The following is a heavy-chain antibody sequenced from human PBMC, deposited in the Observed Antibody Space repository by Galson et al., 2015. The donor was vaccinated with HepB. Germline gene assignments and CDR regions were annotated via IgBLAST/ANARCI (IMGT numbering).Heavy chain of an antibody. V-gene: IGHV1-18*04. CDR1: GYTFTSYG. CDR3: ARDLEDLLKIQLWFPLDY. Sequence: SVKVSCKASGYTFTSYGISWVRQAPGQGLEWLGWISAYNGNTNYAQKLQGRVTMTTDTSTSTAYMELRSLRSDDTAVYYCARDLEDLLKIQLWFPLDYWGQGTLVTVSS. J-gene: IGHJ4*02. D-gene: IGHD5-18*01. CDR2: ISAYNGNT.